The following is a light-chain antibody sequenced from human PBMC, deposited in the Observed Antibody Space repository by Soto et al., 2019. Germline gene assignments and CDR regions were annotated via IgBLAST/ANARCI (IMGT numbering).Light chain of an antibody. J-gene: IGLJ3*02. CDR3: AAWDDSLNVV. V-gene: IGLV1-44*01. CDR1: SSNIGSNT. Sequence: VLTQPPSASGTPGQRVTISCSGSSSNIGSNTVNWYQQLPGTAPKLLIYSNNQRPSGVPDRFSGSKSGTSASLAISGLQSEDEADYYCAAWDDSLNVVFGGGTKLTVL. CDR2: SNN.